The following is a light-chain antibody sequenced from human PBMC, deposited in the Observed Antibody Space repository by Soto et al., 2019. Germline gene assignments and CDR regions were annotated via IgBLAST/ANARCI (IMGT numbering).Light chain of an antibody. J-gene: IGLJ1*01. CDR1: SSDVGRYNY. V-gene: IGLV2-14*01. CDR2: EVS. CDR3: NSYTGSTAYV. Sequence: QSALTQPASVSGSPGQSITISCTGASSDVGRYNYVSWYQLHPGKAPKLIIYEVSNRPSGVSHRFPGSKSGNTASLTISGLRAEDEADYYCNSYTGSTAYVFGSG.